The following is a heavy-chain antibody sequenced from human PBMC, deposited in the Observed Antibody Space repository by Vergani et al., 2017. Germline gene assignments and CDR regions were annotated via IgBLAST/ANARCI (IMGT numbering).Heavy chain of an antibody. Sequence: QVQLVQSGAEVKKPGSSVKVSCKASGGTFSSYAISWVRQAPGQGLEWMGWINPNSGGTNYAQKFQGRVTMTRDTSISTAYMELSRLRSDDTAVYYCARRPYSSSSVGYFDYWGQGTLVTVSS. CDR3: ARRPYSSSSVGYFDY. CDR1: GGTFSSYA. V-gene: IGHV1-2*02. J-gene: IGHJ4*02. D-gene: IGHD6-6*01. CDR2: INPNSGGT.